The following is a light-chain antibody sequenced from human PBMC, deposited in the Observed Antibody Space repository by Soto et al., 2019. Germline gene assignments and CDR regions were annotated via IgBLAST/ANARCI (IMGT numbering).Light chain of an antibody. CDR2: KVT. J-gene: IGLJ3*02. CDR3: SSYTSRSSWV. CDR1: SGDVGGYNY. V-gene: IGLV2-14*01. Sequence: QSALTQPASVSGSPGQSITISCTGTSGDVGGYNYVSWYQQHPGEAPKLIIYKVTQRPSGISFRFSGSKSGNTASLTFSGLQAEDEANYYCSSYTSRSSWVFGGGTQLTVL.